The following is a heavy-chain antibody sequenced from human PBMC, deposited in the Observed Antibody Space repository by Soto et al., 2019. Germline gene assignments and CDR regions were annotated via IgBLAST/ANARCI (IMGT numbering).Heavy chain of an antibody. J-gene: IGHJ6*03. D-gene: IGHD6-6*01. CDR1: GFTLSGHA. CDR2: ISSNGVGT. CDR3: ARRARPDFYYMDV. Sequence: ELQLAESGGGLAQPGGSLRLSCAASGFTLSGHAMDWVRQAPGKGLEYVSGISSNGVGTYYANSVQSRFTISRDNSKNTVYLQIGSLRPEDMAVYYYARRARPDFYYMDVWGKCTTVTVSS. V-gene: IGHV3-64*01.